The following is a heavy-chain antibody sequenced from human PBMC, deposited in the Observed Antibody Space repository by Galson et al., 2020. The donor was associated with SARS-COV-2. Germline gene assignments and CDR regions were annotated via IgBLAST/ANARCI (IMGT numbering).Heavy chain of an antibody. J-gene: IGHJ3*01. CDR2: INHSGGT. Sequence: SETLSLTCAVYVGSFSDYYWTWIRQSPGKGLEWIGEINHSGGTNFNPSLRSRVSLSVDTSKNQFSLNLMSVTAADTAVYYCARGSHGWGSHGPFDVWDQGAMVTVS. V-gene: IGHV4-34*01. D-gene: IGHD3-10*01. CDR1: VGSFSDYY. CDR3: ARGSHGWGSHGPFDV.